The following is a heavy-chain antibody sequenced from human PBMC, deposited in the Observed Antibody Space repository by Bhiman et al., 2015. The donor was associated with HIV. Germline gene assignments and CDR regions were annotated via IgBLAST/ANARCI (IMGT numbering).Heavy chain of an antibody. CDR2: ISYDGNNK. J-gene: IGHJ3*02. Sequence: QVQLVESGGGVVQPGRSLRLSCAASGFTFSSFGMHWVRQAPGKGLEWVAVISYDGNNKYYADSVKGRFTISRDNSKNTLYLQMNSLRAEDSAVYYCAKSGLFVLVVYAPDVFDIWGQGTMVTVSS. CDR1: GFTFSSFG. D-gene: IGHD2-8*02. CDR3: AKSGLFVLVVYAPDVFDI. V-gene: IGHV3-30*18.